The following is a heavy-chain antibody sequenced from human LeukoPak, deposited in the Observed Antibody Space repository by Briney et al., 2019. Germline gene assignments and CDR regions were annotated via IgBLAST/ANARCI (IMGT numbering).Heavy chain of an antibody. CDR1: GFTVSSNY. CDR2: IFTGGSI. D-gene: IGHD5-18*01. Sequence: GGSLRLSCAASGFTVSSNYVSWVRQAPGKGLEWVSVIFTGGSIYYADSVKGRFTISRDKSKNTLYFQMDNLRAEDTAVYYCLRYNYGYYFDYWGQGTLVTVSS. V-gene: IGHV3-53*01. J-gene: IGHJ4*02. CDR3: LRYNYGYYFDY.